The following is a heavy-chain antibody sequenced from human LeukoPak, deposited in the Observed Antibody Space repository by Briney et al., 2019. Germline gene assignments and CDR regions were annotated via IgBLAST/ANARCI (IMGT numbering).Heavy chain of an antibody. CDR3: ATEPGSWSPGNY. CDR1: GYTFTGYY. D-gene: IGHD2-15*01. Sequence: ASVKVSCKASGYTFTGYYMHWVRQAPGQGLEWMGWINPNSGGTYYPQTFRGRVTMTRDTSITTAYMELTRLRSDDTAMYYCATEPGSWSPGNYWGQGTLVTVSS. J-gene: IGHJ4*02. V-gene: IGHV1-2*02. CDR2: INPNSGGT.